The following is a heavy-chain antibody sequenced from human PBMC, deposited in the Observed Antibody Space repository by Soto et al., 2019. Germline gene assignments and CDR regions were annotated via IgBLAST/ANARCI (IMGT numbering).Heavy chain of an antibody. D-gene: IGHD3-10*01. Sequence: QVQLVESGGGVVQPGRSLRVSCVTSGFTFSSHGMHWVRQAPGKGLEWVAGIQYDGTNKYYADSVKGRFTISRDNSKNTLSLQMTSLRAEDTAVYYCARDKGKVHFDYWGQGTLVTVSS. CDR1: GFTFSSHG. V-gene: IGHV3-33*01. CDR3: ARDKGKVHFDY. J-gene: IGHJ4*02. CDR2: IQYDGTNK.